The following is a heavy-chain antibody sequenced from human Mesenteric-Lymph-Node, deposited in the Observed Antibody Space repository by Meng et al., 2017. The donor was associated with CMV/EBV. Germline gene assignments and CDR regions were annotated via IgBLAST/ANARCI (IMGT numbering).Heavy chain of an antibody. D-gene: IGHD5-12*01. CDR2: ISPYNDDT. V-gene: IGHV1-18*01. J-gene: IGHJ4*02. CDR3: GRQSGYSAYDPFDY. CDR1: GYTFTSYA. Sequence: ASVKVSCKTSGYTFTSYAISWVRQAPGQGLEWVGWISPYNDDTKYALKVQGRVTMTTDTSTSTAYMELRSLRSDDTAVYYCGRQSGYSAYDPFDYWGQGTLVTSPQ.